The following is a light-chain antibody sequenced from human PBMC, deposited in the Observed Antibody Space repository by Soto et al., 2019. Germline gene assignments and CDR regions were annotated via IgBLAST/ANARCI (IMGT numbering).Light chain of an antibody. V-gene: IGKV1-39*01. Sequence: QSPSSLSTSVGDRVTITCRASQSISIYLNWYQQRPGKAPKLLIYAASSLQSGVPSRFSGSGSGTDFTLTISTLQPEDFATYYCQQSYSHPRTFGQGTKVDIK. CDR1: QSISIY. CDR2: AAS. CDR3: QQSYSHPRT. J-gene: IGKJ1*01.